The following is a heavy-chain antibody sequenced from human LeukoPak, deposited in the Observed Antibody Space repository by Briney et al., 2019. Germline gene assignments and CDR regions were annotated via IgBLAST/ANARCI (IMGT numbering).Heavy chain of an antibody. J-gene: IGHJ4*02. CDR3: ARAAVPTPREDPNLGVFDY. Sequence: PSETLSLTCTVSGGSISSGDYYWSWIRQPPGKGLEWFGYIYYSGSTYYNPSLKSRVTISVDTSKNQFSLKLSSVPAADTDVSYCARAAVPTPREDPNLGVFDYWGQGTLVTVSS. CDR1: GGSISSGDYY. CDR2: IYYSGST. V-gene: IGHV4-30-4*08. D-gene: IGHD4-11*01.